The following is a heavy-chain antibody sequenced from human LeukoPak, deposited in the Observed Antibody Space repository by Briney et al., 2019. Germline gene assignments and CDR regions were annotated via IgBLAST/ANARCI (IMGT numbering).Heavy chain of an antibody. D-gene: IGHD6-13*01. J-gene: IGHJ3*02. CDR3: ARPRAYSSSWYRRSDAFDI. V-gene: IGHV1-69*06. CDR1: GGTFSSYA. Sequence: ASVKVSCKASGGTFSSYAISWVRQAPGQGLEWMGGIIPIFGTANYAQKFQGRVTITADKSTSTAYMELSSLRSEDTAVYYCARPRAYSSSWYRRSDAFDIWGQGTMVTVSS. CDR2: IIPIFGTA.